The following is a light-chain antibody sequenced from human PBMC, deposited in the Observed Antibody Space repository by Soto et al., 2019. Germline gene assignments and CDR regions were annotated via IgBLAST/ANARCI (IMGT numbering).Light chain of an antibody. CDR1: QSVSGW. V-gene: IGKV1-5*01. Sequence: DIQMTQSPSTLSASVGDTVTVTCRASQSVSGWLAWYQQKPGEAPKILIYHASSLETGVPSRFSGSGSGTEFTLTITSVQPDDFATYYCQHYNSYGTFGQGTKVDI. CDR2: HAS. CDR3: QHYNSYGT. J-gene: IGKJ1*01.